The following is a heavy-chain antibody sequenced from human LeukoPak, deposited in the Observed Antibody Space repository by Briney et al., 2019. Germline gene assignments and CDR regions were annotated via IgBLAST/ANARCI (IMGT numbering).Heavy chain of an antibody. CDR1: GFTFSGYS. Sequence: GGSLRPSCAASGFTFSGYSMNWVRQAPGKGLEWVSFVSSSSRTIYYADSVKGRFTISRDNAKNSLFLQMNSLRAEDTAIYYCAREEGLGELDVWGKGTTVTVSS. CDR2: VSSSSRTI. J-gene: IGHJ6*04. D-gene: IGHD3-10*01. CDR3: AREEGLGELDV. V-gene: IGHV3-48*04.